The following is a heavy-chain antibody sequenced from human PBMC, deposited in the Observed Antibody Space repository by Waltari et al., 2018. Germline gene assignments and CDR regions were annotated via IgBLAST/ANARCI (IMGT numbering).Heavy chain of an antibody. CDR2: IYYSGST. CDR3: ARQPYDSSGSYYFDY. J-gene: IGHJ4*02. D-gene: IGHD3-22*01. V-gene: IGHV4-39*01. CDR1: GGSISSSAYY. Sequence: QLQLQESGPGLVKPSETLSLTCTVSGGSISSSAYYWAWIRRPPGKGLEWIGCIYYSGSTYFDPSLRSRVTLSVDTSKNQFSLKLISVTAADSGVYYCARQPYDSSGSYYFDYWGQGTLVTVSS.